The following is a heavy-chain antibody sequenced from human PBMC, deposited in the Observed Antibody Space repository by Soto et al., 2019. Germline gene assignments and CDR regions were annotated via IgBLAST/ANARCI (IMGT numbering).Heavy chain of an antibody. J-gene: IGHJ4*02. CDR2: ISNSGST. CDR1: GGSIETFY. V-gene: IGHV4-59*12. Sequence: SETLSLTCTISGGSIETFYWSWIRQPPGKGLEWIGYISNSGSTNYSPSLESRLTISVDKSKNQFSLKLTSVTAADTAVYYCARARATIAAAAIFDCWGQGTLVTVSS. D-gene: IGHD6-13*01. CDR3: ARARATIAAAAIFDC.